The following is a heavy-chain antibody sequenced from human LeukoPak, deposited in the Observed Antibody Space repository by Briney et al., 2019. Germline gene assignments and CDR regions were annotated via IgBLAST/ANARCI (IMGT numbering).Heavy chain of an antibody. Sequence: ASVKVSCKASGYTFTSYGISWVRQAPGQGREWMGWISAYNGNTNYAQKLQGRVTMTTDTSTSTAYMELRSLRSDDTAVYYCARTYYYDSRDAFDIWGQGTMVTVSS. J-gene: IGHJ3*02. V-gene: IGHV1-18*01. CDR1: GYTFTSYG. D-gene: IGHD3-22*01. CDR3: ARTYYYDSRDAFDI. CDR2: ISAYNGNT.